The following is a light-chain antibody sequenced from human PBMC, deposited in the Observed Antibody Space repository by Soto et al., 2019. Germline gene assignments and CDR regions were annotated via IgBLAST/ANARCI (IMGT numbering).Light chain of an antibody. V-gene: IGKV1-39*01. Sequence: DIQMTQSPSSLSASVGDRVTITCRASQNIRIYLNWFQQIPGIAPNLLLHAASSLQSGVPSRFSGSGSGTDFTLTISSLQPEDFREYYCQQSYSTPYTLGQGTKLEIK. J-gene: IGKJ2*01. CDR1: QNIRIY. CDR3: QQSYSTPYT. CDR2: AAS.